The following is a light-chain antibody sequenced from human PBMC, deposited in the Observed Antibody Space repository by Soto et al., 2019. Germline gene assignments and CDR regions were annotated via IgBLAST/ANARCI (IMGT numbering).Light chain of an antibody. Sequence: QSVLTQPASVSGSPGQSITISCTGTSSDVGGYNSVSWYQQHPGQAPKLMIYDVSNRPSGVSDRFSGSKSGNTASLTISGLQAEDEADYYCSSYTRIYTRVFGGGTKLTVL. CDR2: DVS. V-gene: IGLV2-14*03. CDR1: SSDVGGYNS. CDR3: SSYTRIYTRV. J-gene: IGLJ2*01.